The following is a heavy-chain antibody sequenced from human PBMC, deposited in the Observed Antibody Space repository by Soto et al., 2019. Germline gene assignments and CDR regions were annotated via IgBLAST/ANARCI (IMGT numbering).Heavy chain of an antibody. Sequence: GGFLRLSCAASTFTLSSYVMNWVRQAPGKGLEWVSGIGGSGTNTYYADSVKGRFTISRDNSKNTMYLQMNSLRAEDTAIYFCAKGWLDFWGQGTLVTVSS. CDR1: TFTLSSYV. CDR3: AKGWLDF. V-gene: IGHV3-23*01. CDR2: IGGSGTNT. J-gene: IGHJ5*01.